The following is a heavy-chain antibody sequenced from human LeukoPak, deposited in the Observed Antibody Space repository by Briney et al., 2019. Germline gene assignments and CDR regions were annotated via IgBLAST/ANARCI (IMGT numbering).Heavy chain of an antibody. J-gene: IGHJ4*02. CDR1: GGSISSGSYY. Sequence: SQTLSLTCTVSGGSISSGSYYWSWIRQPAGKGLEWIGRIYTSGSTNYNPSLKSRVTISVDTSKNQFSLKLSSVTAAGTAVYYCARVPVRERTFDYWGQGTLVTVSS. D-gene: IGHD1-1*01. CDR2: IYTSGST. CDR3: ARVPVRERTFDY. V-gene: IGHV4-61*02.